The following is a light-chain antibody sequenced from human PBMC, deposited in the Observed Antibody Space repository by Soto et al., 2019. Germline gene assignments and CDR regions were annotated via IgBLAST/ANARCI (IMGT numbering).Light chain of an antibody. CDR3: QQYANSPYT. J-gene: IGKJ2*01. Sequence: EIILTQSPATLSVSPGERATLSCRASQRLSRALAWYQQKPGQAPSLLIYGVSARATGVPARFSGSGSGTEFTLNISSLQSEDSAVYYCQQYANSPYTFGQGTKLQI. CDR2: GVS. V-gene: IGKV3-15*01. CDR1: QRLSRA.